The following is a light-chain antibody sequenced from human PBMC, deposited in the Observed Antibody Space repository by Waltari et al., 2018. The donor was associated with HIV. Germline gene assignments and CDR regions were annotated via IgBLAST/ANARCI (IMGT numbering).Light chain of an antibody. V-gene: IGKV4-1*01. J-gene: IGKJ4*01. Sequence: IVMPHSPHSVAVSLGERATINCKSRQSVLYSSNNKNYLAWYQQKPGQPPKQLISWASTRESGVPDRFSGSGSGTDFTLTISSLQAEDVAVYYCQQYYSTPLTFGGGTKVEIK. CDR3: QQYYSTPLT. CDR1: QSVLYSSNNKNY. CDR2: WAS.